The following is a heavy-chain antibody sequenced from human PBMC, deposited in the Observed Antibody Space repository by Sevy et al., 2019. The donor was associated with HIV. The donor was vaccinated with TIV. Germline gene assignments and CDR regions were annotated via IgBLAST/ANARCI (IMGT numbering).Heavy chain of an antibody. CDR2: ISYSGST. CDR1: GGYISRYD. CDR3: TKYRGDYYDSSGYGNWFFDL. Sequence: SETLSLTCTVSGGYISRYDWSWIRQPPGKGLEWIGYISYSGSTNYNPSHKSRVTISVDTSQNQFSLRLSSVTAADTAVYYCTKYRGDYYDSSGYGNWFFDLWGRGTLVTVSS. V-gene: IGHV4-59*12. D-gene: IGHD3-22*01. J-gene: IGHJ2*01.